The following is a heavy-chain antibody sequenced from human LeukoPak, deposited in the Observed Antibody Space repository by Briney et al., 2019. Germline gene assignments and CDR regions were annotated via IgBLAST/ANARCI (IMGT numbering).Heavy chain of an antibody. Sequence: ASVKVSCKASGYTFTSYGISWVRQAPGQGLEWMGWMNPNSGNTGYAQKFQGRVTMTRNTSISTAYMELSSLRSEDTAAYYCARGNDDEAEYFQHWGQGTLVTVSS. CDR3: ARGNDDEAEYFQH. CDR2: MNPNSGNT. J-gene: IGHJ1*01. D-gene: IGHD1-1*01. CDR1: GYTFTSYG. V-gene: IGHV1-8*02.